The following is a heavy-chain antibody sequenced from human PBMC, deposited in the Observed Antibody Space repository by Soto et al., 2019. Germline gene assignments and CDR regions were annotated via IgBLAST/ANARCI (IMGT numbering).Heavy chain of an antibody. CDR2: IYYSGST. CDR1: GYSISSSNW. V-gene: IGHV4-28*01. D-gene: IGHD3-10*01. CDR3: ARTPSSFGVAPYNWFDP. J-gene: IGHJ5*02. Sequence: PSETLSLTCAVSGYSISSSNWWGWIRQPPGKGLEWIGYIYYSGSTYYNPSLKSRVTMSVDTSKNQFSLKLSSVTAVDTAVYYCARTPSSFGVAPYNWFDPWGQGTLVTVSS.